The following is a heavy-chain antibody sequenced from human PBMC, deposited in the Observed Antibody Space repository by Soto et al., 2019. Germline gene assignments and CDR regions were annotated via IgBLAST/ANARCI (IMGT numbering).Heavy chain of an antibody. J-gene: IGHJ6*02. CDR2: IYPGDSDT. CDR1: GYSFTSYW. V-gene: IGHV5-51*01. Sequence: PGESLKISCKGSGYSFTSYWIGWVRQMPGKGLEWMGIIYPGDSDTRYSPSFQGQVTISADKSISTAYLQWSSLKASDTAMYYCARLYGYYGSGSYYTTTYYYYYYGMDVWGQGTTVTVSS. CDR3: ARLYGYYGSGSYYTTTYYYYYYGMDV. D-gene: IGHD3-10*01.